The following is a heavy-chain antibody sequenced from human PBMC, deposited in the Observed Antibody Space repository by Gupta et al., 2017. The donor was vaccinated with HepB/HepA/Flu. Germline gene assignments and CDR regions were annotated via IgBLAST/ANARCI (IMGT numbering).Heavy chain of an antibody. D-gene: IGHD3-10*02. CDR1: GGSFSNYY. V-gene: IGHV4-59*08. Sequence: QVQLQESGPGLVTPSETLSLTCNVSGGSFSNYYWSWVRQPPGKGLEWIGKIYYSVSTNYNPSLQSRVTISVDMSKNQFSLKLNSVTAADTAVYYCARNSCDYVCPFDHWGQGTQVTVSS. CDR2: IYYSVST. J-gene: IGHJ4*02. CDR3: ARNSCDYVCPFDH.